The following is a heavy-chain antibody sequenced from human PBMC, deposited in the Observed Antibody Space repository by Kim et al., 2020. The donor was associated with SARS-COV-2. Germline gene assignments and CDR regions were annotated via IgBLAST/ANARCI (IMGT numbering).Heavy chain of an antibody. CDR1: GGSFSGYY. Sequence: SETLSLTCAVYGGSFSGYYWSWIRQPPGKGLEWIGEINHSGSTNYNPSLKSRVTISVDTSKNQFSLKLSSVTAADTAVYYCAVDYYGSAINDYWGQGTLVTVSS. D-gene: IGHD3-10*01. CDR2: INHSGST. V-gene: IGHV4-34*01. CDR3: AVDYYGSAINDY. J-gene: IGHJ4*02.